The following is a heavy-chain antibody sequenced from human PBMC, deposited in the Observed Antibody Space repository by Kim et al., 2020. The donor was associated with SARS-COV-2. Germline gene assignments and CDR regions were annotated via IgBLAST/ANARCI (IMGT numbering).Heavy chain of an antibody. D-gene: IGHD2-2*01. J-gene: IGHJ3*02. Sequence: ASVKVSCKASGYSFTAYGINWVRQAPGQGLEWMGWMNTKTGSPTYGQGLTGRFVLSLDTSVSTVYVEISNLRAEDSAVYHCARASSTAWNYAFDIWGQG. CDR2: MNTKTGSP. V-gene: IGHV7-4-1*02. CDR1: GYSFTAYG. CDR3: ARASSTAWNYAFDI.